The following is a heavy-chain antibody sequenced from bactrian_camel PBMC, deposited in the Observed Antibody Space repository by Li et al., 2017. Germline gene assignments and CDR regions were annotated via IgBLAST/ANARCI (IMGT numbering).Heavy chain of an antibody. V-gene: IGHV3S1*01. CDR1: EYPYSSYC. D-gene: IGHD4*01. J-gene: IGHJ4*01. CDR3: AAMSYLPLSDCSE. Sequence: VQLVESGGGSVQAGGSLNLSCVVTAEYPYSSYCMGWFRQAPGKEREGVAVIYTSGPYTFYSDAVKGRFAISQDSAKNTVYLQMNNLKPEDTAVYYCAAMSYLPLSDCSEWDHGTQVTVS. CDR2: IYTSGPYT.